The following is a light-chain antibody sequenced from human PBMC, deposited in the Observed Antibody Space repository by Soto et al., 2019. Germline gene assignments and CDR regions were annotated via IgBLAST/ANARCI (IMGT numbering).Light chain of an antibody. J-gene: IGKJ1*01. CDR3: QQYNSYSRT. CDR1: QNVRNS. Sequence: DIQMTQSPSTLSASIGDRVTITCRASQNVRNSLAWYQQRPGKAPKLLIYDASSLESGVPSRFSGSGSGTEFTLTISSLQPDDFATYYCQQYNSYSRTFGQGTKVDIK. V-gene: IGKV1-5*01. CDR2: DAS.